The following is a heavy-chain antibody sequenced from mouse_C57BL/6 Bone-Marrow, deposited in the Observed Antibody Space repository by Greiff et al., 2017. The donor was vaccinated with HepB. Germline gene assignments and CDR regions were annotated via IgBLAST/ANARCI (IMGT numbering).Heavy chain of an antibody. CDR1: GYTFTSYW. D-gene: IGHD2-1*01. V-gene: IGHV1-69*01. Sequence: QVQLQQPGAELVMPGASVKLSCKASGYTFTSYWMHWVKQRPGQGLEWIGEIDPSDSYTNYNQKFKGKSTLTVDKSSSTAYMQLSSLTSEDSAVYYCAREGNYCSVYGGYAIDYWGQGTSLTVSS. CDR2: IDPSDSYT. CDR3: AREGNYCSVYGGYAIDY. J-gene: IGHJ4*01.